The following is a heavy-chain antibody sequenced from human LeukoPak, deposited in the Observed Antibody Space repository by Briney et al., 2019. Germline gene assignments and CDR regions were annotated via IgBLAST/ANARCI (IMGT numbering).Heavy chain of an antibody. CDR3: ARSRFGMDV. CDR1: GYTFTGYY. CDR2: MNPSSGNT. J-gene: IGHJ6*02. V-gene: IGHV1-8*02. Sequence: ASVKVSCKASGYTFTGYYMHWVRQAPGQGLEWMGWMNPSSGNTGYAQKFQGRVTMTRNTSISTAYMELSSLRSEDTAVYYCARSRFGMDVWGQGTTVTVSS.